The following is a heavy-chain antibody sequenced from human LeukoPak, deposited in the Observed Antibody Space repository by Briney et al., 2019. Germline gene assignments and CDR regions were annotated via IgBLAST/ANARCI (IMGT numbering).Heavy chain of an antibody. D-gene: IGHD1-26*01. CDR1: GFTFSSYS. Sequence: GGSLRLSCAASGFTFSSYSMNWVRQAPGKGLEWVSSISSSSSYIYYADSVKGRFTISRDNAKNSLYLQMNSLRAEDTAVFYCARDWVVGATTDAFDIWGQGTMVTVSS. CDR3: ARDWVVGATTDAFDI. V-gene: IGHV3-21*01. CDR2: ISSSSSYI. J-gene: IGHJ3*02.